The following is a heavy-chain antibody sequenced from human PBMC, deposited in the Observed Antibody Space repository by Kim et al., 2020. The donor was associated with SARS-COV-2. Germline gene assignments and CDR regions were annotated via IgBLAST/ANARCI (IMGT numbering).Heavy chain of an antibody. Sequence: SETLSLTCTVSGGSISSYYWSWIRQPPGKGLEWIGYIYYSGSTNYNPSLKSRVTISVDTSKNQFSLKLSSVTAADTAVYYCARGDNGYDRGDYYFDYWGQGTLVTVSS. D-gene: IGHD5-12*01. CDR1: GGSISSYY. J-gene: IGHJ4*02. V-gene: IGHV4-59*13. CDR3: ARGDNGYDRGDYYFDY. CDR2: IYYSGST.